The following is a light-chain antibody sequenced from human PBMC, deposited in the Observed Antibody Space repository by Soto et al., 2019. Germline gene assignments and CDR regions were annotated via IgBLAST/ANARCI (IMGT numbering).Light chain of an antibody. V-gene: IGKV1-33*01. CDR1: QDISNY. CDR3: QQYDNLQGLT. CDR2: DAS. J-gene: IGKJ4*01. Sequence: DIQMTQSPSSLSASVGDRVTITCQASQDISNYLNWYQQKPGKAPKLLIYDASNLKTGVPSRFSGSGSGTDFTFTISSLQPEDIATYYCQQYDNLQGLTFGGGTKVEIK.